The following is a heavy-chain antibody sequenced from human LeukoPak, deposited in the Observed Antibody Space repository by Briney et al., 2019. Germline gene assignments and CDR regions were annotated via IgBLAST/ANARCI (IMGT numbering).Heavy chain of an antibody. Sequence: PGGSLRLSCAASGFTISSYGMNWVRQAPGKGLEWVSGISGRAGAGNTYYADSVKGRFTISRDNAKTSLYLQMNSLRAEDTAVYYCARDLSGVTGYTYGRGIDYWGQGTLVTVSS. CDR2: ISGRAGAGNT. D-gene: IGHD5-18*01. CDR3: ARDLSGVTGYTYGRGIDY. J-gene: IGHJ4*02. CDR1: GFTISSYG. V-gene: IGHV3-23*01.